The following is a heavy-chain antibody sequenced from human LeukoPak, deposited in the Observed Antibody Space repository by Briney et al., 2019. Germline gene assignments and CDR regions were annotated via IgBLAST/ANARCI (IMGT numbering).Heavy chain of an antibody. CDR3: ARVARGELSLPLWYFDY. CDR1: GGSISSYY. J-gene: IGHJ4*02. CDR2: IYYNGST. Sequence: PSETLSLTCTVSGGSISSYYWSWIRQPPGKGLEWIGYIYYNGSTNYNPSLKSRVTISVDTSKNQFSLKLSSVTAADTAVYYCARVARGELSLPLWYFDYWGQGTLVTVSS. V-gene: IGHV4-59*01. D-gene: IGHD3-16*02.